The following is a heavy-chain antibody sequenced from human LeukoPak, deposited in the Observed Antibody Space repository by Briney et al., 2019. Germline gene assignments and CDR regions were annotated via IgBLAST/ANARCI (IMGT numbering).Heavy chain of an antibody. CDR3: ARGDTSGYSYYFDY. V-gene: IGHV4-59*01. CDR2: VFYSGST. J-gene: IGHJ4*02. Sequence: SETLSLTCTFSGGSIGSYYWSWIRQPPGKGLEWIGYVFYSGSTNYNPSLKSRVTISVDTSKNQFSLKLISVTAADTAVYYCARGDTSGYSYYFDYWGQGTLVTVSS. D-gene: IGHD3-22*01. CDR1: GGSIGSYY.